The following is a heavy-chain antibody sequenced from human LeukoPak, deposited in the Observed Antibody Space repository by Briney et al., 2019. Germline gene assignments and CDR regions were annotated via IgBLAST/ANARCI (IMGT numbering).Heavy chain of an antibody. CDR2: INPSGGST. J-gene: IGHJ6*02. V-gene: IGHV1-46*01. CDR3: ARAITMVRGVIRSSRYGMDV. CDR1: GYTFTSYY. D-gene: IGHD3-10*01. Sequence: ASVKVSCKASGYTFTSYYMHWVRQAPGQGLEWMGIINPSGGSTSYAQKFQGRVTMTRDMSTSTVYMELRSLRSDDTAVYYCARAITMVRGVIRSSRYGMDVWGQGTTVTVSS.